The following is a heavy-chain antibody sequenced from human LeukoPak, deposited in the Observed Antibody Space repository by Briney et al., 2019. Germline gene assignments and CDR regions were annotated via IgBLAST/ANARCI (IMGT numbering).Heavy chain of an antibody. V-gene: IGHV3-30-3*01. CDR2: ISYDGSNK. J-gene: IGHJ4*02. CDR1: GFTFSSYA. D-gene: IGHD3-10*01. Sequence: GGSLRLSCAASGFTFSSYAMHWVRQAPGKGLEWVAVISYDGSNKYYADSVKGRFTISRDNSKNTLYLQMNSLRAEDTAVYYCARAPWFGELFGYFDYWGQGTLVTVSS. CDR3: ARAPWFGELFGYFDY.